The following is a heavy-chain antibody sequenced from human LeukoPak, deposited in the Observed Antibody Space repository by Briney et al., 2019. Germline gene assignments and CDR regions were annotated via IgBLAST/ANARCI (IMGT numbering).Heavy chain of an antibody. J-gene: IGHJ4*02. CDR1: GGSFSGYY. Sequence: SETLSLTCAVYGGSFSGYYWSWIRQPPGEGLEWIGEINHSGSTNYNPSLKSRVTISVDTSKNQFSLKLSSVTAADTAVYYCARCGDISTNRYTPLDYWGQGTLVTVSS. CDR3: ARCGDISTNRYTPLDY. CDR2: INHSGST. V-gene: IGHV4-34*01. D-gene: IGHD3-9*01.